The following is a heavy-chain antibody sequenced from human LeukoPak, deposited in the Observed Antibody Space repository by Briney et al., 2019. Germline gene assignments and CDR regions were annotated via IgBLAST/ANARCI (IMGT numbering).Heavy chain of an antibody. CDR2: IYFDGTT. CDR1: GGSISSYY. CDR3: ARERGDTAAPDAFDF. Sequence: SETLSLTYSVSGGSISSYYWSWLRQAPGKGLEGIGYIYFDGTTNYSPSLKRRVTISLDTSKNQFSLKLRSVTAADTAVYYCARERGDTAAPDAFDFWGQGRLVTVAS. D-gene: IGHD5-18*01. J-gene: IGHJ3*01. V-gene: IGHV4-59*01.